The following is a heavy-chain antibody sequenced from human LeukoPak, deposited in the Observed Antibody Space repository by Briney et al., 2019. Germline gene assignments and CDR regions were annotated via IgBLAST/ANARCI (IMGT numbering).Heavy chain of an antibody. CDR1: GGSISSYY. CDR3: ARLKDSGWYGHYGMDV. D-gene: IGHD6-19*01. J-gene: IGHJ6*02. CDR2: IYYSGGT. V-gene: IGHV4-59*08. Sequence: PSETLSLTCTVSGGSISSYYWSWIRQPPGKGLEWIGYIYYSGGTNYNPSLKSRVTISVDTSKNQFSLKLSSVTAADTAVYYCARLKDSGWYGHYGMDVWGQGTTVTVSS.